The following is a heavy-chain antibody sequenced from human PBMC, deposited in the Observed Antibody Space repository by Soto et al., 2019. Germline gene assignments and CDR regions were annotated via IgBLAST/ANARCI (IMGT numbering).Heavy chain of an antibody. CDR3: ASVFREFGKFEP. CDR1: VYTFTGYY. D-gene: IGHD3-16*01. V-gene: IGHV1-2*02. CDR2: INPNGCXT. J-gene: IGHJ5*02. Sequence: ASVNGSCKASVYTFTGYYMDWVRQALGQGVDWMGWINPNGCXTNYAQRFGGRVTMTRDTSITTAYMDLSRLRSDDTAVYYWASVFREFGKFEPGGQGALVTVSS.